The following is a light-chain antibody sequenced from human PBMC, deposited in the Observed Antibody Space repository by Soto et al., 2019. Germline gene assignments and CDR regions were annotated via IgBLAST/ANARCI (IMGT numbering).Light chain of an antibody. J-gene: IGLJ1*01. CDR3: SSYTSSSTLYV. Sequence: QSALTQPASVPGSPGQSITISCTGTSSDVGGYNYVSWYQQHPGKAPKLMIYDVSNWPSGVSNRFSGSKSGNTASLTISGLQAEDEADYYCSSYTSSSTLYVFGTGTKLTVL. CDR2: DVS. CDR1: SSDVGGYNY. V-gene: IGLV2-14*01.